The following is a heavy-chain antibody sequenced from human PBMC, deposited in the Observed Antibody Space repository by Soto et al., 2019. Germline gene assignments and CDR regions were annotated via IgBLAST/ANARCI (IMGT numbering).Heavy chain of an antibody. CDR1: GFTFNTYS. V-gene: IGHV3-48*01. CDR2: SSSGSNTI. CDR3: ARGVGALLYSDF. D-gene: IGHD1-26*01. J-gene: IGHJ4*02. Sequence: EVQLVESGGGLVQMGGSLRLSCAASGFTFNTYSMNWVRQAPGRGLEWVSYSSSGSNTIYYADSVKGRFTVSRDSAQNSLYLQMKSLTAEDTAVYYCARGVGALLYSDFWGQGTLVTVSS.